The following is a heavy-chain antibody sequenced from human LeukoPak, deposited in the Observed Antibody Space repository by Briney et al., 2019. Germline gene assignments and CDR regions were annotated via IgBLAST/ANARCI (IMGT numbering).Heavy chain of an antibody. J-gene: IGHJ4*02. CDR1: GFTFSSYW. Sequence: PGGSLRLSCAASGFTFSSYWMHWVRQAPGKGLVWVSRINSDGSSTSYADSVKGRFTISRDNAKNTLYLQMNSLRAEDTAVYYCARGDFYDSSGYPVGYWGQGTLVTVSS. V-gene: IGHV3-74*01. D-gene: IGHD3-22*01. CDR2: INSDGSST. CDR3: ARGDFYDSSGYPVGY.